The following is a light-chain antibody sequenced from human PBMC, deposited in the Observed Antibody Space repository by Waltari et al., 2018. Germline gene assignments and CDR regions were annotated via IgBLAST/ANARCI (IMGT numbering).Light chain of an antibody. J-gene: IGKJ2*01. CDR2: GAS. Sequence: EIVLTQSPGTLSLSPGERATLSCRASQSISTNLAWFQEKPGQAPRLLIYGASTRATGVPARFSGSGSGTYFTLVISSLQSEDFAVYYCQQYDKWLRYSFGQGTKLEIK. V-gene: IGKV3-15*01. CDR1: QSISTN. CDR3: QQYDKWLRYS.